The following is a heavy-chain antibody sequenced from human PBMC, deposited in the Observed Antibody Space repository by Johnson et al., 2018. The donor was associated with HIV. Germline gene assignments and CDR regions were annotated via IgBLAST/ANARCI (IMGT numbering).Heavy chain of an antibody. CDR1: GFTFSSYG. Sequence: QVQLVESGGGVVQPGRSLRLSCAASGFTFSSYGMHWVRQAPGKGLEWVAVISYDGSNKYYADSVKGRFTISRDNAKNSLYLQMNSLRAEDTALYYCAREGQEPPVQKDAFDIWGQGTRVTVSS. CDR2: ISYDGSNK. D-gene: IGHD1-14*01. CDR3: AREGQEPPVQKDAFDI. J-gene: IGHJ3*02. V-gene: IGHV3-30*03.